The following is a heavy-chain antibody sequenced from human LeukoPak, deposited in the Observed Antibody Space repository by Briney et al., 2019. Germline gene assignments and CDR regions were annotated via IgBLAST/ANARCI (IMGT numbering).Heavy chain of an antibody. Sequence: TGGSLRLSCAASGFTFSSYGMPWVRQAPGKGLEWVAVISYDGSNKYYADSVKGRFTISRDNSKNTLYLQMNSLRAEDTAVYYCAKGPETTVEIYNWFDPWGQGTLVTVSS. CDR2: ISYDGSNK. V-gene: IGHV3-30*18. D-gene: IGHD4-17*01. CDR1: GFTFSSYG. CDR3: AKGPETTVEIYNWFDP. J-gene: IGHJ5*02.